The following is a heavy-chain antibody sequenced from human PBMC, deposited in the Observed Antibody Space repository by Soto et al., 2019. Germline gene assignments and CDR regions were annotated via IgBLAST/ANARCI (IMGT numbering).Heavy chain of an antibody. V-gene: IGHV4-61*01. CDR2: IYYSGST. D-gene: IGHD1-26*01. J-gene: IGHJ4*02. CDR3: ARDASSGTYYN. CDR1: GGSVSSGRYY. Sequence: SETLSLTCTVSGGSVSSGRYYWSWIRQPPGKGQEWIGYIYYSGSTHYNPSLKSRVTISVDTSKNQFSLKLSSVTAADTAVYYCARDASSGTYYNWGQGTLVTVSS.